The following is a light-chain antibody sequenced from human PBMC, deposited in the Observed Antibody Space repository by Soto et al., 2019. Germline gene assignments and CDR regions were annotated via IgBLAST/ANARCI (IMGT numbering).Light chain of an antibody. CDR3: QQTYSTPRGA. Sequence: DIQMTQSPSPLSASVGDRVTITCRASESISNNLNWYQQKPGKAPKLLIYAASTLQSGVPSRFSGGGSGTDFTLTIGSLQPEDFTTYYCQQTYSTPRGAFGQGTKVEIK. CDR2: AAS. J-gene: IGKJ1*01. CDR1: ESISNN. V-gene: IGKV1-39*01.